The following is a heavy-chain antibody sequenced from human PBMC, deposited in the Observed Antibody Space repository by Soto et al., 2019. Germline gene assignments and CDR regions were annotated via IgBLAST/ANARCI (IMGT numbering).Heavy chain of an antibody. CDR3: ARDAGRITIFGVVKCPDV. Sequence: EASVKVSCKASGYTFTGYYIHWVRQAPGQGLEWMGWINPNSGGTNYAQKFQGWVTMTRDTSISTAYMELSRLRSDDTAVYYCARDAGRITIFGVVKCPDVWGQGTTVTVSS. V-gene: IGHV1-2*04. CDR1: GYTFTGYY. J-gene: IGHJ6*02. CDR2: INPNSGGT. D-gene: IGHD3-3*01.